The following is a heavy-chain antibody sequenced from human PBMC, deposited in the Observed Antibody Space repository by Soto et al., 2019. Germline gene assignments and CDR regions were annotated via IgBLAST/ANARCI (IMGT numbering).Heavy chain of an antibody. CDR3: ATAYVYDFENSNYYRDAFDI. D-gene: IGHD3-22*01. CDR2: MYPDDSDI. J-gene: IGHJ3*02. V-gene: IGHV5-51*01. CDR1: GYSFSFYW. Sequence: GKSLKISCKAAGYSFSFYWIGWVRQMPGKGLEWMAIMYPDDSDIRYSPSFAAHVTISADKSTSTAFLQWSSLKASDTAMYYCATAYVYDFENSNYYRDAFDIWGQGTLVTVSS.